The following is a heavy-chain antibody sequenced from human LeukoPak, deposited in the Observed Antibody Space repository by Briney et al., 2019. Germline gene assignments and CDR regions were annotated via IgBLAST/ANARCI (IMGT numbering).Heavy chain of an antibody. V-gene: IGHV3-53*01. CDR2: FYSGGNT. J-gene: IGHJ4*02. CDR3: ARDYYGSGRLDY. CDR1: GFTVSSNY. Sequence: GGSLRLSCAASGFTVSSNYVSWARQAPGKGLEWLSVFYSGGNTYHADSVKGRFTISRDNSKNTLYLQMNSLRAEDTAVYYCARDYYGSGRLDYWGQGTLVTVSS. D-gene: IGHD3-10*01.